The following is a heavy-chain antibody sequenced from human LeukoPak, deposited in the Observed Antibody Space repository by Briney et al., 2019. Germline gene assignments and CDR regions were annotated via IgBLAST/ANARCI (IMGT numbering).Heavy chain of an antibody. CDR1: GYSISSGYY. V-gene: IGHV4-38-2*02. J-gene: IGHJ4*02. Sequence: SETLSLTYSVSGYSISSGYYWGWIRQPPGKGLEWIGNIYHDGNTYYNPSLKSRVTISVDTSKNQFSLRLGSVTAADTAVYYCARFFRTVWELPYYWGPGTLVTVSS. CDR3: ARFFRTVWELPYY. D-gene: IGHD1-26*01. CDR2: IYHDGNT.